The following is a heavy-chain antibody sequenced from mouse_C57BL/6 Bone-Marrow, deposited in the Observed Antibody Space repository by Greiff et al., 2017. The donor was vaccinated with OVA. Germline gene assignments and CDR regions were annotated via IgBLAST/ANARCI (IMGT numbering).Heavy chain of an antibody. D-gene: IGHD1-1*01. J-gene: IGHJ4*01. CDR1: GYTFTSYG. V-gene: IGHV1-81*01. CDR2: IYPRSGHT. CDR3: ARLLRYHYYAMGY. Sequence: QVQLQQSGAELARPGASVQLSCKASGYTFTSYGISWVKQSTGQGLEWIGEIYPRSGHTYYNEKFKGKATLTAEQSSSQAYMALRSLLSEDSAVYFCARLLRYHYYAMGYWGQGTSVTVSS.